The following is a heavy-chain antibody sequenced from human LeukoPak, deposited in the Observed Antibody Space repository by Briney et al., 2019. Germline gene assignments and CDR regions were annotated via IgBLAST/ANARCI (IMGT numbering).Heavy chain of an antibody. D-gene: IGHD3-10*01. CDR3: ARVGFGESTYDY. CDR1: GFTVSSNY. J-gene: IGHJ4*02. CDR2: IYSGGST. V-gene: IGHV3-53*01. Sequence: GGSLRLSCAASGFTVSSNYMSWVRQAPGKGLEWVSVIYSGGSTYYADSVKGRFTISRDNAKNSLYLQMNSLRAEDTALYHCARVGFGESTYDYWGQGTLVTVSS.